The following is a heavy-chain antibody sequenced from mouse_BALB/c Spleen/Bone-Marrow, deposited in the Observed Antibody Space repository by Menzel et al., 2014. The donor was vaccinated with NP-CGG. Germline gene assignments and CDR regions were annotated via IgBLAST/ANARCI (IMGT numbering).Heavy chain of an antibody. Sequence: VHLVESGAELVRPGSSVKISCKASGYAFSSFWMNWVKQRPGQGLEWIGQIYPGDGETNYNGKFKGKATLTADKSSSTAYMQLSSLTSEDSAVYYCARRRREYYFDYWGQGTTLTVSS. V-gene: IGHV1-80*01. D-gene: IGHD2-12*01. CDR3: ARRRREYYFDY. J-gene: IGHJ2*01. CDR1: GYAFSSFW. CDR2: IYPGDGET.